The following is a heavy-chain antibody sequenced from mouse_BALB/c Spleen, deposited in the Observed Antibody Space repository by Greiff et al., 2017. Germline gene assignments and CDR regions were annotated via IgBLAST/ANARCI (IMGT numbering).Heavy chain of an antibody. Sequence: QVQLKESGPGLVQPSQSLSITCTVSGFSLTSYGVHWVRQSPGKGLEWLGVIWSGGSTDYNAAFISRLSISKDNSKSQVFFKMNSLQANDTAIYYCARKGYGNDAGFAYWGQGTLVTVSA. CDR2: IWSGGST. V-gene: IGHV2-2*02. D-gene: IGHD2-10*02. CDR3: ARKGYGNDAGFAY. J-gene: IGHJ3*01. CDR1: GFSLTSYG.